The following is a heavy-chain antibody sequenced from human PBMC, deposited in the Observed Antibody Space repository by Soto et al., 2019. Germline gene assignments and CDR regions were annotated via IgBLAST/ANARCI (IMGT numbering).Heavy chain of an antibody. CDR1: GGSISSYY. CDR3: ARPTVTTWGGLGAFDI. J-gene: IGHJ3*02. V-gene: IGHV4-59*08. Sequence: SETLSLTCTVSGGSISSYYWSWIRQPPGKGLEWIGYIYYSGSTNYNPSLKSRVTISVDTSKNQFSLKLSSVTAADTAVYYCARPTVTTWGGLGAFDIWGQGTMVTVS. CDR2: IYYSGST. D-gene: IGHD4-17*01.